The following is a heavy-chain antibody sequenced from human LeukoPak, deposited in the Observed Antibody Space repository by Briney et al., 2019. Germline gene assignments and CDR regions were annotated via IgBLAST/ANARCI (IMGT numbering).Heavy chain of an antibody. D-gene: IGHD3-10*01. CDR3: ARGPPYYYGSGSYGFDY. CDR1: GGSISSYY. V-gene: IGHV4-34*01. Sequence: PSETLSLTCTVSGGSISSYYWSWIRQPPGKGLEWIGEINHSGSTNYNPSLKSRVTISVDTSKNQFSLKLSSVTAADTAVYYCARGPPYYYGSGSYGFDYWGQGTLVTVSS. CDR2: INHSGST. J-gene: IGHJ4*02.